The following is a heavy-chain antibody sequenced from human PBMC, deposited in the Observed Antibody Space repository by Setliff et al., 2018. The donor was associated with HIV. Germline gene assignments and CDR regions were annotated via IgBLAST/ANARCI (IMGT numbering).Heavy chain of an antibody. V-gene: IGHV4-34*01. D-gene: IGHD5-12*01. J-gene: IGHJ4*02. Sequence: PSETLSLTCSVYGGSFSDYYWTWIRQSPGKGLVWIGEINHSGSTNYNPSLKSRVTISVDTSKNHFSLNLTSVTAADTAVYFCSRKGWNGYTAFDFWGPGTLVTVSS. CDR3: SRKGWNGYTAFDF. CDR1: GGSFSDYY. CDR2: INHSGST.